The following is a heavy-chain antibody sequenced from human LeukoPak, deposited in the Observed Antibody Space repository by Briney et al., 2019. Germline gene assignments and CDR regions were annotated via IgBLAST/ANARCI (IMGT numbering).Heavy chain of an antibody. CDR1: GFTFDDYA. Sequence: PGGSLRLSCAAAGFTFDDYAMHLFRQAPGKGLEWVSGISWNSGSIGYADSVKGRFTISRDNAKNSLYLQMNSLRAEDMALYYCAKTKANKYYYDSSGDHYFDYWGQGTLVTVSS. CDR2: ISWNSGSI. D-gene: IGHD3-22*01. CDR3: AKTKANKYYYDSSGDHYFDY. V-gene: IGHV3-9*03. J-gene: IGHJ4*02.